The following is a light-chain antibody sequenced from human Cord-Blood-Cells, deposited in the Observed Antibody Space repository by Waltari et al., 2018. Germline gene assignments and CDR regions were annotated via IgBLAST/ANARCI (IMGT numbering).Light chain of an antibody. CDR1: SRDVGSYNL. J-gene: IGLJ1*01. Sequence: QSALTQPASVSGSPGHSITIPCTGTSRDVGSYNLVSWYQQHPGKARKLMIYEGSKRPSGVSDRFSGSKSGNTASLTISGLQAEDEADYYCCSYAGSSTYVFGTGTKVTVL. V-gene: IGLV2-23*01. CDR2: EGS. CDR3: CSYAGSSTYV.